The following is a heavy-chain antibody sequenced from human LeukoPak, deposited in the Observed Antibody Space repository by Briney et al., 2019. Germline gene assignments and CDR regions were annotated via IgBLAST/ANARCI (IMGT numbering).Heavy chain of an antibody. D-gene: IGHD5-18*01. V-gene: IGHV3-21*01. J-gene: IGHJ4*02. CDR1: GFSFSRNS. CDR2: ISSSSSYI. Sequence: PGGSLRLSCAASGFSFSRNSMNWVRQAPGKGLEWVSSISSSSSYIYYADSVKGRFTISRDNAKNSLYLQMNSRRAEDTAVYYCAKDTAMDHWGQGTLVTVSS. CDR3: AKDTAMDH.